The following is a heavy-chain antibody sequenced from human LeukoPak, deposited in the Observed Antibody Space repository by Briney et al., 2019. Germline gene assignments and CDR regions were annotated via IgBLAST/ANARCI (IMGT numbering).Heavy chain of an antibody. CDR2: IYHSGST. J-gene: IGHJ4*02. D-gene: IGHD4-11*01. Sequence: PSETLSLTCTVSGGSISSGGYYWSWIRQPPGKGLEWIGYIYHSGSTYYNPSLKSRVTISVDRSKNQFSLKLSSVTAADTAVYYCARGTTVTTGFEYWGQGTLVTVSS. CDR3: ARGTTVTTGFEY. CDR1: GGSISSGGYY. V-gene: IGHV4-30-2*01.